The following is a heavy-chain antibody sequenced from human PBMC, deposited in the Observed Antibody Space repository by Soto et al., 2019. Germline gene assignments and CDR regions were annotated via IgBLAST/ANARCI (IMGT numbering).Heavy chain of an antibody. J-gene: IGHJ4*02. CDR3: ARSTSEKTYDSSGYVDY. D-gene: IGHD3-22*01. CDR1: GGSITSSSYY. Sequence: QLQLQESGPGLVKPSETLSLTCTVSGGSITSSSYYWGWIRQPPGKGLEWIGRIYYSGRAYYSPSLKSRVTISVDTSKNQFSLKLSSVTAAETAVYYCARSTSEKTYDSSGYVDYWGQGTLVTVSS. V-gene: IGHV4-39*01. CDR2: IYYSGRA.